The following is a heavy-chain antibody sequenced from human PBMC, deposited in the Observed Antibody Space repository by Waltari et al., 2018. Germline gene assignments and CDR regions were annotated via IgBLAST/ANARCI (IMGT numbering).Heavy chain of an antibody. J-gene: IGHJ3*02. CDR1: GYTFTSYD. Sequence: QVQLVQSGAEVKKPGASVKVSCKASGYTFTSYDINLVRQATGQGLEWMGWMNPNSGNTGYAQKFQGRVTMTRNTSISTAYMELSSLRSEDTAVYYCAREGIAAAGTTFDIWGQGTMVTVSS. CDR3: AREGIAAAGTTFDI. CDR2: MNPNSGNT. D-gene: IGHD6-13*01. V-gene: IGHV1-8*01.